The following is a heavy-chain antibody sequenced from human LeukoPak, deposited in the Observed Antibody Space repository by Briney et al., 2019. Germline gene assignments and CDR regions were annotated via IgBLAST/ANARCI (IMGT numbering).Heavy chain of an antibody. J-gene: IGHJ4*02. CDR1: GFTFDDYA. Sequence: GGSLRLSCAASGFTFDDYAMHWVRRAPGKGLEWVSGISWNSGSIGYADSVKGRFTISRDNAKNSLYLQVNSLRAEDTALYYCAKDIHSVIAAAGADYWGQGTLVTVSS. D-gene: IGHD6-13*01. CDR3: AKDIHSVIAAAGADY. CDR2: ISWNSGSI. V-gene: IGHV3-9*01.